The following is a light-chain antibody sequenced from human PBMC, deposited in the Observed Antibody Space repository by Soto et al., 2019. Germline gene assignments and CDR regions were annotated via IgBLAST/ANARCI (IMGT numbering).Light chain of an antibody. CDR3: TSYTTSSTWV. CDR2: DVN. J-gene: IGLJ3*02. CDR1: SSDVGAYNY. Sequence: QSALTQPAYVSGSNGQSITISCTGTSSDVGAYNYVAWYQQHPGKAPKLIIHDVNNRPSGVSNRFSGSKSGNMASLTISGLQADDEADYYCTSYTTSSTWVFGGGTQLTVL. V-gene: IGLV2-14*03.